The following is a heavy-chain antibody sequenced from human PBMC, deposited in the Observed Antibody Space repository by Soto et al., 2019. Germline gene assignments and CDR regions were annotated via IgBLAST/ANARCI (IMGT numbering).Heavy chain of an antibody. Sequence: PSETLSLTCSVSGYSVSSSDYYWAWIRQPPGKGLEWIGSMLYSGHTYYNPSLKSRVTLSVDTSKNQFSVRLNSVTASDTAVYYCAPLSVSLSGPYGIHVWGQGTTVTVSS. J-gene: IGHJ6*02. CDR1: GYSVSSSDYY. D-gene: IGHD2-15*01. CDR2: MLYSGHT. V-gene: IGHV4-39*01. CDR3: APLSVSLSGPYGIHV.